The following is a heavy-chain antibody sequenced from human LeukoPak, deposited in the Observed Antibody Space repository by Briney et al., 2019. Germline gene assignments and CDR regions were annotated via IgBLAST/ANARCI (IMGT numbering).Heavy chain of an antibody. CDR1: GFTFSSYE. CDR2: ISTSGSTI. V-gene: IGHV3-48*03. Sequence: GGSLRLSCAVFGFTFSSYELNWVRQAPGKGLEWVSYISTSGSTIKYADSVKGRFTISRDNAKKLLYLQMNSLRAEDMAVYYCAGAYSVKYGLGYYYMDVWGKGTTVTISS. J-gene: IGHJ6*03. D-gene: IGHD1-26*01. CDR3: AGAYSVKYGLGYYYMDV.